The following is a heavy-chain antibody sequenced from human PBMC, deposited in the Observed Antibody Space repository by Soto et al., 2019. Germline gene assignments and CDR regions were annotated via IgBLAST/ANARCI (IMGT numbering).Heavy chain of an antibody. J-gene: IGHJ3*02. CDR3: ATSSGSGREAAFDI. CDR2: IQQVGSHK. D-gene: IGHD3-10*01. Sequence: EVQLVESGGGLVQPGGSLRLSCAASGFSFSSHWMSWVRQAPGKGLEWVANIQQVGSHKYYVDSVKGRFTISRDNAKNSLFLQMSGLRAEDTAVYFCATSSGSGREAAFDIWGQGTMVIVSS. CDR1: GFSFSSHW. V-gene: IGHV3-7*02.